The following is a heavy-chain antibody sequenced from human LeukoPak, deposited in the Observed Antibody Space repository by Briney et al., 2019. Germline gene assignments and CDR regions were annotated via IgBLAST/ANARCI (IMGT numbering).Heavy chain of an antibody. CDR3: ARDGDVSGYSD. V-gene: IGHV3-7*01. Sequence: GGSLRLSCAGSGFTFSPYWMSWVRQAPGKGLEWVANIKQDGSEKYYVDSVKGRFAISRDNAKNLLYLQMNSLRAEDTAVYYCARDGDVSGYSDWGQGTPVTVSS. CDR2: IKQDGSEK. D-gene: IGHD3-22*01. CDR1: GFTFSPYW. J-gene: IGHJ4*02.